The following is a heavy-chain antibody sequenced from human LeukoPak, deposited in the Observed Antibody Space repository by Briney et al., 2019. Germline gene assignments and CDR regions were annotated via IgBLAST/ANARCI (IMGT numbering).Heavy chain of an antibody. J-gene: IGHJ4*02. Sequence: ASVKVSCKASGYTFTGYYIHWVRQAPGQGLEWMGRINPNSGGTNYAQKFQGRVTMTRDTSINTACMDLSGLTSDDTAVYYCASHTSCXLWGQGTLVT. CDR3: ASHTSCXL. CDR1: GYTFTGYY. V-gene: IGHV1-2*06. D-gene: IGHD2-2*01. CDR2: INPNSGGT.